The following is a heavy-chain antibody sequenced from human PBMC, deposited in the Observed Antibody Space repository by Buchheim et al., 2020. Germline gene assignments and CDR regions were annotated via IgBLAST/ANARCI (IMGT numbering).Heavy chain of an antibody. CDR1: GYTLSNYY. CDR2: INPSGGST. D-gene: IGHD3-22*01. Sequence: QVQLVQSGAEVKKPGASVKVSCKASGYTLSNYYMHWVRQAPGQGLEWMGIINPSGGSTSYAQKFQGRVTMTRDTSTSTVYMELSSPRSEDTAVYYCARDLWGDSNGYSFDYWGQGTL. V-gene: IGHV1-46*01. CDR3: ARDLWGDSNGYSFDY. J-gene: IGHJ4*02.